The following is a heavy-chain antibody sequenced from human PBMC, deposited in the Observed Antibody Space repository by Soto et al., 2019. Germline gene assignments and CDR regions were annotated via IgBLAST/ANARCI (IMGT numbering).Heavy chain of an antibody. CDR3: GRDHRGFL. J-gene: IGHJ6*04. CDR1: GFTFSSYW. CDR2: ISSDGSRT. D-gene: IGHD2-21*01. Sequence: EVQMLESGGGLVQPGGSLRLSCAASGFTFSSYWMHWVRQTPGKGLVWVSRISSDGSRTDYAESVKGRFSISRDNAKNNLYLHIKTLRADDSGVYFCGRDHRGFLWGRGTTVTVSS. V-gene: IGHV3-74*01.